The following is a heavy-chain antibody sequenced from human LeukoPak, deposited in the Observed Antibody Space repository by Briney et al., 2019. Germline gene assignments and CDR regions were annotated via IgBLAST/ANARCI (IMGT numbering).Heavy chain of an antibody. J-gene: IGHJ4*02. V-gene: IGHV3-33*01. CDR2: IWYDGSNK. CDR1: GFTFSSYG. D-gene: IGHD4-23*01. Sequence: GSLRLSRAASGFTFSSYGMHWVRQAPGKGLEWVAVIWYDGSNKYYADSVKGRFTISRDNSKNTLYLQMNSLRAEDTAVYYCARDEGPPASLTTAVPFDYWGQGTLVTVSS. CDR3: ARDEGPPASLTTAVPFDY.